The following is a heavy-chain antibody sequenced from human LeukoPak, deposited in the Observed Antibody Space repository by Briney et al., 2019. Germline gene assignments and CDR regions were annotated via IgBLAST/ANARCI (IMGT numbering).Heavy chain of an antibody. J-gene: IGHJ4*02. Sequence: SETLSLTCTVSGGSINSYYWGWVRQPAGKGLEWIGRIYTTGTTNYSPSLKSRLTMSLDTSKNQFSLKLRSVTAADTAVYYCGRQGYTASYYFVGYWSQGTLATVSS. CDR1: GGSINSYY. CDR2: IYTTGTT. V-gene: IGHV4-4*07. D-gene: IGHD3-10*01. CDR3: GRQGYTASYYFVGY.